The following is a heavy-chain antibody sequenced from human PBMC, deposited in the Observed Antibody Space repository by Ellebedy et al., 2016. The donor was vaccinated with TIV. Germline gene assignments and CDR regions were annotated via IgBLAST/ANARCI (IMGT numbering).Heavy chain of an antibody. V-gene: IGHV3-74*01. CDR2: ISRDGDIR. CDR3: ATDEGCSYDS. Sequence: PGGSLRLSCATSGFTFTYTWMHWIRQAPGKGLEWVSRISRDGDIRGYAEFAKGRFTVSRDKTKNTLYLQMSGLRADDSAVYYCATDEGCSYDSWGQGTRVSVSS. D-gene: IGHD3-10*02. CDR1: GFTFTYTW. J-gene: IGHJ4*02.